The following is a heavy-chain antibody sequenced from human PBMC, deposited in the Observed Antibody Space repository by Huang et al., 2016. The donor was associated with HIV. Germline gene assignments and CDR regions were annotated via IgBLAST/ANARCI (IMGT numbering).Heavy chain of an antibody. CDR1: GFAFSQYA. Sequence: VQLVESGGGLVQPGWYLRLSCAASGFAFSQYAVHWVRQYPGKGLEWVAGIGGNSGDIAYAASVRGRFVISRDNAKKSLYLKMNGLRLEDTALYFCVIMDDYFDYWGQGVLVGVSS. J-gene: IGHJ4*02. D-gene: IGHD2-8*01. CDR2: IGGNSGDI. CDR3: VIMDDYFDY. V-gene: IGHV3-9*01.